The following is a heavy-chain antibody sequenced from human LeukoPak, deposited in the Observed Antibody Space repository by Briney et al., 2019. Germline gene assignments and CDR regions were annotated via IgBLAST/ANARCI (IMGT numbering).Heavy chain of an antibody. V-gene: IGHV1-18*01. D-gene: IGHD6-19*01. CDR3: ARDWGIAVAGPGF. CDR2: ISAYNSNT. J-gene: IGHJ4*02. CDR1: GYTFTSYG. Sequence: ASVKVSCKASGYTFTSYGITWVRQAPGQGLEWMGWISAYNSNTNYAQNLQGRVTMTTDTSTSTAYMELRSLRSDDTAVYYCARDWGIAVAGPGFWGQGTLVTVSS.